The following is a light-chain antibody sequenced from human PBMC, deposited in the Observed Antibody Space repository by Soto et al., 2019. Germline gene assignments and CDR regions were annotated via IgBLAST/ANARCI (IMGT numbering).Light chain of an antibody. CDR3: QHYKDYAWT. CDR2: TTS. V-gene: IGKV1-5*03. Sequence: DIHLTQSPSTLSASVGDRITITCRASQSLSRWLAWYQQKPGKATKLLIYTTSSLESGVPSRFSGSGSGTEFTLNISSLQPDDFATYYCQHYKDYAWTFGQGTKVEIK. J-gene: IGKJ1*01. CDR1: QSLSRW.